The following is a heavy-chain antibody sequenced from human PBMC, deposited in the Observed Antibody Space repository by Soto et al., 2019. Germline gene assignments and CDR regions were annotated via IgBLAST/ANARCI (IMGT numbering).Heavy chain of an antibody. Sequence: QVQLVQSGAEVKKPGSAVKVSCKTSGGTFREYAISWVRQAPGQGLEWLGGIIPIFGTINYAQNFQGRVTISAEKSTSTAYMGLRSLRSGDTAVYYCGRGYCTSTTCEDYYVMDVWGQGTTVTVSS. V-gene: IGHV1-69*06. CDR2: IIPIFGTI. CDR3: GRGYCTSTTCEDYYVMDV. D-gene: IGHD2-2*01. CDR1: GGTFREYA. J-gene: IGHJ6*02.